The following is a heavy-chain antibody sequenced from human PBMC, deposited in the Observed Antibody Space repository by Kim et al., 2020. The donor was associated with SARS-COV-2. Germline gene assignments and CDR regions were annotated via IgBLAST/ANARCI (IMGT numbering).Heavy chain of an antibody. Sequence: KGRITNSRDNAKNSMYLQMNSLRDEDTAVYYCAGAAVTIGGYYYYYGMDVWGQGTTVTVSS. D-gene: IGHD4-17*01. CDR3: AGAAVTIGGYYYYYGMDV. V-gene: IGHV3-48*02. J-gene: IGHJ6*02.